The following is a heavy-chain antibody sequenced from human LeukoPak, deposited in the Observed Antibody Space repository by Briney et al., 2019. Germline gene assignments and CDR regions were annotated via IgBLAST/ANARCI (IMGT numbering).Heavy chain of an antibody. D-gene: IGHD3-9*01. CDR3: ARVGSVLRYYDWLLYY. CDR2: IYYSGST. CDR1: GGSISSSSYY. Sequence: SETLSLTCTVSGGSISSSSYYWGWIRQPPGKGLEWIGSIYYSGSTYYNPSLKSRVTISVDTSKNQFSLKLSSVTAADTAVYYCARVGSVLRYYDWLLYYWGQGTLVTVSS. V-gene: IGHV4-39*07. J-gene: IGHJ4*02.